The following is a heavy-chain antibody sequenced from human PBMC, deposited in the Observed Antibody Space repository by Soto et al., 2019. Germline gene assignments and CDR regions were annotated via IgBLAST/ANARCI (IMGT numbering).Heavy chain of an antibody. CDR3: ARELEGGYCSGGSCYSWVY. CDR1: GYTFTSYG. V-gene: IGHV1-18*01. J-gene: IGHJ4*02. Sequence: QVQLVQSGAEVKKPGASVKVSCKASGYTFTSYGISWVRQAPGQGLEWMGWISAYNGNTNYAQKLQGRVTMTTDTSTSTAYMELRSLISDDTAVYYYARELEGGYCSGGSCYSWVYWGQGTLVTVSS. CDR2: ISAYNGNT. D-gene: IGHD2-15*01.